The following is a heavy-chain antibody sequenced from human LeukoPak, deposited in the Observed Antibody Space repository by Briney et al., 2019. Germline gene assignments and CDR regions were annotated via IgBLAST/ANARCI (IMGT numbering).Heavy chain of an antibody. CDR3: AKVPPGYCSSTSCFGYYFDY. CDR1: GFTFSSYA. CDR2: ISGSGGST. J-gene: IGHJ4*02. D-gene: IGHD2-2*01. V-gene: IGHV3-23*01. Sequence: GGSLRLSCAASGFTFSSYAMSWVLQAPGKGLEWVSAISGSGGSTYYADSVKGRFTISRDNSKNTLYLQMNSLRAEDTAVYYCAKVPPGYCSSTSCFGYYFDYWSQGTLVTVSS.